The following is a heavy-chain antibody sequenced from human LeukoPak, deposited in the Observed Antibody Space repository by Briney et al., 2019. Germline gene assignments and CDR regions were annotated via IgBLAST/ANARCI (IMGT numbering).Heavy chain of an antibody. J-gene: IGHJ4*02. CDR2: ISAHNGNT. CDR1: GYTFTSYG. V-gene: IGHV1-18*01. Sequence: ASVKVSCKASGYTFTSYGISWVRQAPGQGLEWMGWISAHNGNTNYAQKLQGRVTMTTDTSTSTAYMELRSLRSDDTAVYYCARVPPSSSWHDPYFDYWGQGTLVTVSS. D-gene: IGHD6-13*01. CDR3: ARVPPSSSWHDPYFDY.